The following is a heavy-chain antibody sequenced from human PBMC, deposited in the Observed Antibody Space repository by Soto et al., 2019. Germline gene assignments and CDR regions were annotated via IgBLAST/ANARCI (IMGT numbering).Heavy chain of an antibody. V-gene: IGHV3-15*07. D-gene: IGHD3-22*01. CDR3: TTDSYSTIIVVRFDY. CDR2: IKSKTDGGTA. CDR1: GFTFSNAW. J-gene: IGHJ4*01. Sequence: PGGSLRLSCAASGFTFSNAWINWVRQAPGKGLEWVGRIKSKTDGGTADFAAPVKGSFAISRDDSKTTVYLQMNSLKTEDTAVYYCTTDSYSTIIVVRFDYWGHGTLVTVSS.